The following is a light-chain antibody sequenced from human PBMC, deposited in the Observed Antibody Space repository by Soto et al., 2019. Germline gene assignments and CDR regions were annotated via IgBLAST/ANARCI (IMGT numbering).Light chain of an antibody. J-gene: IGKJ2*01. CDR1: QSVSDN. V-gene: IGKV3-15*01. CDR2: GAS. CDR3: HQYDNWPPGYT. Sequence: IMLTHSPATLSLSPGESSTLCCRSSQSVSDNLAWYQQKRGQAPRLLIHGASTRATGIPARFSGSGSGTEFTLTISSLQSEDFAVYYCHQYDNWPPGYTFGQGTKVDIK.